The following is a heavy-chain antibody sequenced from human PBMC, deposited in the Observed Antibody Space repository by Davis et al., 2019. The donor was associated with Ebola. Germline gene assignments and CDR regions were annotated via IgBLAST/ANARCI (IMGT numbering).Heavy chain of an antibody. D-gene: IGHD2-2*01. Sequence: PGGSLRLSCAGSQFNFTGAWMSWVRQAPGKGLEWVANINQDDSDKYYVDSVKGRFTISRDNAKNSLCLQMNSLRAEDTAVYYCARVLSGTSYNFMDVWGKGTTVTVSS. CDR2: INQDDSDK. J-gene: IGHJ6*03. CDR1: QFNFTGAW. V-gene: IGHV3-7*03. CDR3: ARVLSGTSYNFMDV.